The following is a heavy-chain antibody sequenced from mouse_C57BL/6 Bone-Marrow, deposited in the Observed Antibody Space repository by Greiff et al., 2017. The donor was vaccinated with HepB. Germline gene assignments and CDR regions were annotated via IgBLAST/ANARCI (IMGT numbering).Heavy chain of an antibody. Sequence: VQLQQSGPVLVKPGASVKMSCKASGYTFTDYYMNWVKQSHGKGLEWIGVINPYNGGTSYNQKFKGKATLTVDTSSSTAYMKLNSLTSEDSAVYYCASSPRTEFDDWGQGTTVTVAS. CDR2: INPYNGGT. CDR3: ASSPRTEFDD. J-gene: IGHJ2*01. CDR1: GYTFTDYY. V-gene: IGHV1-19*01.